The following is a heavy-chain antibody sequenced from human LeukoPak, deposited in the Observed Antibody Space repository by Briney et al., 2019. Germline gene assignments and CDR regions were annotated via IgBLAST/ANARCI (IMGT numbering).Heavy chain of an antibody. CDR1: GGSISSYY. Sequence: SETPSLTCTVSGGSISSYYWSWIRQPAGKGLEWIGRIYTSGSTNYNPSLKSRVTMSVDTSKNQVSLKLSSVTAADTAVYYCARSRGNYDFWSGYYFYYYYMDVWGKGTTVTVSS. CDR3: ARSRGNYDFWSGYYFYYYYMDV. J-gene: IGHJ6*03. V-gene: IGHV4-4*07. CDR2: IYTSGST. D-gene: IGHD3-3*01.